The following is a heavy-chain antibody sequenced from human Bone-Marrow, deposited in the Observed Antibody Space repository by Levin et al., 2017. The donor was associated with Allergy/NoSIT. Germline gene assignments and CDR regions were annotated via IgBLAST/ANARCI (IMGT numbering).Heavy chain of an antibody. J-gene: IGHJ4*02. CDR3: ARGGFYYDSAGYYPDSDYFDW. CDR2: ISSTTPAHI. CDR1: GFNLSRYS. D-gene: IGHD3-9*01. Sequence: PGGSLRLSCAPSGFNLSRYSLNWVRQAPGKGLEWVSSISSTTPAHIHYADSVKGRFSISRDNAKNSLYLQMNSLRAEDTAVYYCARGGFYYDSAGYYPDSDYFDWWGQGTLVTVSS. V-gene: IGHV3-21*01.